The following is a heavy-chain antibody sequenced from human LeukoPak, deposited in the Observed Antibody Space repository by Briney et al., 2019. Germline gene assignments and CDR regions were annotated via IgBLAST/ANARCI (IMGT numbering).Heavy chain of an antibody. J-gene: IGHJ5*02. V-gene: IGHV3-30-3*01. CDR3: ARGVDPNYDFWSGYFDP. CDR2: ISYDGSNK. CDR1: GFTFSSYA. D-gene: IGHD3-3*01. Sequence: GGSLRLSCAASGFTFSSYAMHWVRQAPGKGLEWVAVISYDGSNKYYADSVKGRFTISRDNSKNTLYLQMNSLRAEDTAVYYCARGVDPNYDFWSGYFDPWGQGTLVTVSS.